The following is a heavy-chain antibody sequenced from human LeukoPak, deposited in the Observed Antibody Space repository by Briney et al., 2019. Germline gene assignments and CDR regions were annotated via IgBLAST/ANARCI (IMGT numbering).Heavy chain of an antibody. Sequence: GGSLRLSCAASGFTFSSYSMNWVRQAPGKGLEWVSSISGSSGYICYADSVKGRFTISRDNAKNSLYLQMNSLRAEDTAVYYCARDKIVGATHFDYWGQGTLVTVSS. CDR3: ARDKIVGATHFDY. CDR2: ISGSSGYI. CDR1: GFTFSSYS. D-gene: IGHD1-26*01. J-gene: IGHJ4*02. V-gene: IGHV3-21*01.